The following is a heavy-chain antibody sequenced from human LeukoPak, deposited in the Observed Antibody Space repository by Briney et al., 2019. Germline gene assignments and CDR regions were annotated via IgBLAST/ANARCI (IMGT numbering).Heavy chain of an antibody. CDR3: ARDPTVSVPSILGGIVGGSDAFDI. CDR2: ISAYNGNT. CDR1: GYTFTSYG. J-gene: IGHJ3*02. V-gene: IGHV1-18*01. Sequence: ASVKVSCKASGYTFTSYGISWVRQAPGQGLEWMGWISAYNGNTNYAQKLQGRVTMTTDTSTSTAYMELRSLRSDDTAVYYCARDPTVSVPSILGGIVGGSDAFDIWGQGTMVTVSS. D-gene: IGHD1-26*01.